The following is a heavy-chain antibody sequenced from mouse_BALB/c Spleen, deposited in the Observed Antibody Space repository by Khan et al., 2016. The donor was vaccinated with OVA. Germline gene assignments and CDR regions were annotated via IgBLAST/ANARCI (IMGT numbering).Heavy chain of an antibody. CDR2: IWGGGNT. V-gene: IGHV2-6-5*01. D-gene: IGHD1-1*02. CDR1: GFSLTDYD. J-gene: IGHJ4*01. Sequence: QVQLKESGPGLVAPSQSLSITCTVSGFSLTDYDVSWIRQPPGKGLEWLGVIWGGGNTYYNSALKSRLSISKDNSKSQVFLKMNSLQTDDTAMYYCAKGLWSYYFALDYWGQGTSVTVSS. CDR3: AKGLWSYYFALDY.